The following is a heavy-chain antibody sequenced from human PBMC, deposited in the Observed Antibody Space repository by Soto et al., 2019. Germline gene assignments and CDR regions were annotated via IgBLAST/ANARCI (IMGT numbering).Heavy chain of an antibody. V-gene: IGHV3-30*03. D-gene: IGHD2-21*01. CDR2: ISYDGHAD. CDR3: ARDCKLRLVLIHYFDY. CDR1: GFSFSSYG. Sequence: QVQLVESGGGVVQPGRSLRLSCTASGFSFSSYGMHWVRQAPGKVLEWVASISYDGHADYYADSVQGRFTISRDNFKNTLYLQMNSLRAEDTAVYFCARDCKLRLVLIHYFDYWGQGALLTVSS. J-gene: IGHJ4*02.